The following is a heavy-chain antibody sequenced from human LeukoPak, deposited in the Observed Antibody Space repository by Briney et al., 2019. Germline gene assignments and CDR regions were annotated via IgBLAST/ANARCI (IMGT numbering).Heavy chain of an antibody. Sequence: GGSLRLSCAASGFTFSSYGMHWVRQAPGKGLEWVAFIQYYGSDKYYADSVKGRFTISRDNSKNTLYLQMNSLRTDDTAVYYCAKDSSGWAFDYWGQATLVTVSS. CDR1: GFTFSSYG. CDR3: AKDSSGWAFDY. D-gene: IGHD6-19*01. V-gene: IGHV3-30*02. CDR2: IQYYGSDK. J-gene: IGHJ4*02.